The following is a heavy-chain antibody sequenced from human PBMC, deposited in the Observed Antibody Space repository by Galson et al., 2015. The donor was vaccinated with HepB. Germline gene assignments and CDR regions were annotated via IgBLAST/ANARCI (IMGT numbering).Heavy chain of an antibody. CDR1: GFTFSSYS. V-gene: IGHV3-48*02. Sequence: SLRLSCAASGFTFSSYSMNWVRQAPGKGLEWVSYISSSSSTIYYADSVKGRFIISRDNAKNSLYLQMNSLRDEDTAVYYCARGFYWNYEGTYMDVWGQGTTVTVSS. J-gene: IGHJ6*02. CDR3: ARGFYWNYEGTYMDV. D-gene: IGHD1-7*01. CDR2: ISSSSSTI.